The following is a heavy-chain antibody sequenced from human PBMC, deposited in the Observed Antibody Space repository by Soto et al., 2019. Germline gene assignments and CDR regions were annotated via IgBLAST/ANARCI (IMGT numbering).Heavy chain of an antibody. Sequence: SETLSLTCTVSGGSISGYYWTWIRQPPGRGLEWIGSMYNSGSTNYNPSLKSRVTISVDTSKNQFSLKLSSVTAADTAVYYCARVTYYYDSRPSDVWGQGTTVTVSS. D-gene: IGHD3-22*01. CDR3: ARVTYYYDSRPSDV. CDR1: GGSISGYY. V-gene: IGHV4-59*12. J-gene: IGHJ6*02. CDR2: MYNSGST.